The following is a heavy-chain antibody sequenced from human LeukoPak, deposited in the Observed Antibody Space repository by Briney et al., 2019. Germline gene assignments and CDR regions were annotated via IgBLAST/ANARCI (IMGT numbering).Heavy chain of an antibody. CDR3: ARNVGFGAYAFDI. V-gene: IGHV3-30-3*01. D-gene: IGHD3-10*01. Sequence: QPGRSLRLSCAASGFTFSSYAMHWVRQAPGKGLEWVAVISYDGSNKYYADSVKGRFTISRENYKNTLYLQMNSLRAEDTAVYYCARNVGFGAYAFDIWGQGTMVTVSS. J-gene: IGHJ3*02. CDR1: GFTFSSYA. CDR2: ISYDGSNK.